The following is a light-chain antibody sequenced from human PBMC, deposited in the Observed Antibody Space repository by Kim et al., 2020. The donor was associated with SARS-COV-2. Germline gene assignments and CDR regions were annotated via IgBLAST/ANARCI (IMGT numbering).Light chain of an antibody. Sequence: ERAPLSFSADQSVGISYLASDQQNPGQAPRHLNYGASSRATGIPDRFSGGGSGTDFTLAISRLEPEKFAVYYCQQYGRSPSTFGQGTRLEIK. CDR3: QQYGRSPST. CDR2: GAS. V-gene: IGKV3-20*01. J-gene: IGKJ5*01. CDR1: QSVGISY.